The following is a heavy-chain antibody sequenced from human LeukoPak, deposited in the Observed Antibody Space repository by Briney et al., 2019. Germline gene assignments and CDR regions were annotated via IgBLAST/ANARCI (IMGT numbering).Heavy chain of an antibody. CDR1: GYTFTGYY. CDR2: INPNSGGT. Sequence: GASVKVSCKASGYTFTGYYMHWVRQAPGQGLEWMGWINPNSGGTNYAQKFQGRVTMTRDTSISTAYMELSRLRSDDTAVYYCARDSEGSYRREPEKYPIAVAGGEGDYWGQGTLVTVSS. CDR3: ARDSEGSYRREPEKYPIAVAGGEGDY. V-gene: IGHV1-2*02. J-gene: IGHJ4*02. D-gene: IGHD6-19*01.